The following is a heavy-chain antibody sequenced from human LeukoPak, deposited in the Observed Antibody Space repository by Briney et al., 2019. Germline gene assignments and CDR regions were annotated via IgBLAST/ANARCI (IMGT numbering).Heavy chain of an antibody. D-gene: IGHD6-13*01. CDR2: IYHSGST. CDR1: GYSISSGYY. J-gene: IGHJ4*02. Sequence: SETLSLTCTVFGYSISSGYYWGWIRQPPGKGLEWIGSIYHSGSTYYNPSLKSRVTISVDTSRNQFSLKLSSVTAADTAVYYCARRGSSWPNFDYWGRGTLVTVSS. V-gene: IGHV4-38-2*02. CDR3: ARRGSSWPNFDY.